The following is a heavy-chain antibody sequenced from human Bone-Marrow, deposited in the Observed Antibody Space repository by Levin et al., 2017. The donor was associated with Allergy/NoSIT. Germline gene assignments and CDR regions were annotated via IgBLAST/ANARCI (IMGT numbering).Heavy chain of an antibody. V-gene: IGHV3-21*01. CDR1: GFRFSSYS. D-gene: IGHD4-23*01. J-gene: IGHJ4*02. Sequence: GGSLRLSCAASGFRFSSYSMNWVRQVPGKGLEWLSSISSGGTYIYYADSIRGRFTVSRDNAKNSLYLQMDTLRPEDTALYHCVRAAGVNSVDDWGQGTLVTVSS. CDR3: VRAAGVNSVDD. CDR2: ISSGGTYI.